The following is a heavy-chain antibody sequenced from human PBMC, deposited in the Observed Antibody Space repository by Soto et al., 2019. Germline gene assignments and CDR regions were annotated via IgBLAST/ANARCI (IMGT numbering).Heavy chain of an antibody. J-gene: IGHJ5*02. CDR2: INHSGST. D-gene: IGHD5-18*01. CDR1: GGSFSGYY. Sequence: TSETLSLTCAVYGGSFSGYYWSWIRQPPGKGLEWIGEINHSGSTNYNPSLKSRVTISVDTSKNQFSLKLSSVTAADTAVYYCARGQRIQLWLTLANWFDPWGQGTLVSVSS. CDR3: ARGQRIQLWLTLANWFDP. V-gene: IGHV4-34*01.